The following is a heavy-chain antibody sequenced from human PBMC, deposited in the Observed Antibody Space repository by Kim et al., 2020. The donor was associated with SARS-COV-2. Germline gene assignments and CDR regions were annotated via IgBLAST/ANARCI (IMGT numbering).Heavy chain of an antibody. D-gene: IGHD3-22*01. V-gene: IGHV3-30*07. CDR3: AREFDYYDTAAVDYFDF. J-gene: IGHJ4*02. Sequence: SMKGRFAISRDNSKNTMYLQMNSLRAEDTAVYYCAREFDYYDTAAVDYFDFWGQGALVTVSS.